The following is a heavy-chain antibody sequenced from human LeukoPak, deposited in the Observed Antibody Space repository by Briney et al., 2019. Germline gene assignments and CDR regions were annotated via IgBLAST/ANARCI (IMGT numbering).Heavy chain of an antibody. Sequence: SQTLSLTCTVSGGSISSGGYYWGWIRQPPGKGLEWIGSIYYSGSTYYNPSLKSRVTISVDTSKNQFSLKLSSVTAADTAVYYCARVARYFDWGIQDAFDIWGQGTMVTVSS. V-gene: IGHV4-39*07. D-gene: IGHD3-9*01. CDR2: IYYSGST. CDR3: ARVARYFDWGIQDAFDI. J-gene: IGHJ3*02. CDR1: GGSISSGGYY.